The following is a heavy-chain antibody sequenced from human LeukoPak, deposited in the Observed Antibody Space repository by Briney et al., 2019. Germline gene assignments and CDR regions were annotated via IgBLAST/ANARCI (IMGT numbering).Heavy chain of an antibody. CDR2: ISSSSSTI. CDR1: GFTFSSYS. D-gene: IGHD2-2*01. Sequence: GGSLRLSCAASGFTFSSYSMNWVRQAPGKGLEWVSFISSSSSTIYYADSVKGRFTISRDNAKNSLYLQMNSLRAEDTAVYYCARDSQYCSSSSCYYFDYWGQGTLVTVSS. J-gene: IGHJ4*02. CDR3: ARDSQYCSSSSCYYFDY. V-gene: IGHV3-48*01.